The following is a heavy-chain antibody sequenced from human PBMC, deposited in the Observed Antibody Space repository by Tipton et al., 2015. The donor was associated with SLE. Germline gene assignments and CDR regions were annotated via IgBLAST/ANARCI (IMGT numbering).Heavy chain of an antibody. J-gene: IGHJ3*01. CDR2: IYNTGST. D-gene: IGHD4-23*01. CDR3: ARAGGNSLALHV. V-gene: IGHV4-59*11. Sequence: TLSLTCNVPGASIISHYWSWVRQPPGKTLEWIGYIYNTGSTNYNPSLESRVTVSLDTSKNQFSLTLTSVTAADTAVYFCARAGGNSLALHVWGQGTMVTVSS. CDR1: GASIISHY.